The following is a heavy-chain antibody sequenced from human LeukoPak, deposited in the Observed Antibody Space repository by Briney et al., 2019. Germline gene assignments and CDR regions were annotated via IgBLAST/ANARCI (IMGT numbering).Heavy chain of an antibody. V-gene: IGHV1-2*02. J-gene: IGHJ6*03. CDR3: ARDWVDTATYYYYYYMDV. CDR1: GYTFTDYY. CDR2: INPNTGDT. Sequence: GASVKVSCKASGYTFTDYYMHWVRQAPGQGLEWMGWINPNTGDTNYAQKFQGRVTMTRDTSISTAYMELSRLRSDDTAVYYCARDWVDTATYYYYYYMDVWGKGTTVTVSS. D-gene: IGHD5-18*01.